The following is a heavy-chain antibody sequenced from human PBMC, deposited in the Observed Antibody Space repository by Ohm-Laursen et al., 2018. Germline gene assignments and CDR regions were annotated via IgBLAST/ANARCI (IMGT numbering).Heavy chain of an antibody. Sequence: RSLRLSCSASGFTFDDYAMHWVRQAPGKGPEWVSGISWNSGSIGYADSVKGRFTISRDNAKNSLYLQMNSLRAEDTALYYCAKDLRGGWTDYYYYGMDVWGQGTTVTVSS. D-gene: IGHD6-19*01. CDR1: GFTFDDYA. V-gene: IGHV3-9*01. CDR2: ISWNSGSI. J-gene: IGHJ6*02. CDR3: AKDLRGGWTDYYYYGMDV.